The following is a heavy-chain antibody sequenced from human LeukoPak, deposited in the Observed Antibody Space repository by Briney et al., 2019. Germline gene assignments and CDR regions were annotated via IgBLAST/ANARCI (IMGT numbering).Heavy chain of an antibody. CDR2: IYYSGST. Sequence: SETLSLTCTVSGGSISSGGYYWSWIRQHPGKGLEWIGYIYYSGSTYSNPSLKSRVTISVDTSKNQCPLKLSSVTAADTAVYYCAREVAGCTNGVCYQSSYWYFDLWGRGTLVTVSS. V-gene: IGHV4-31*03. J-gene: IGHJ2*01. CDR1: GGSISSGGYY. CDR3: AREVAGCTNGVCYQSSYWYFDL. D-gene: IGHD2-8*01.